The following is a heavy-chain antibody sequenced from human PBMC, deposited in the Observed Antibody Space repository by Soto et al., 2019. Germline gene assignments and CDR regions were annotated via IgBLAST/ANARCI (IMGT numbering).Heavy chain of an antibody. CDR1: GFTFSSHW. J-gene: IGHJ3*02. V-gene: IGHV3-74*01. Sequence: VHLVESGGGLVQPGGSLRLSCAASGFTFSSHWMHWVRQAPGKGLLWVSRINTDGISTTYADSVKGRFTISRDNAKNSLSMQVNSLTADDTAVYYCVRDSQRAFAIWGQGTMVTVSS. CDR3: VRDSQRAFAI. CDR2: INTDGIST. D-gene: IGHD6-25*01.